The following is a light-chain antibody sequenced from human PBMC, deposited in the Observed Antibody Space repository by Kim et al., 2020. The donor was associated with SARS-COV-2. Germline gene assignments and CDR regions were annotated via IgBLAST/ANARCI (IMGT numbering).Light chain of an antibody. V-gene: IGKV1-5*01. CDR2: AAF. CDR1: QSVSDL. Sequence: SASVGDIVTITCRTSQSVSDLLAWYQQKPGKAPNRLIFAAFTLESGVPSRFRGRRSGTEFTLTINSLLPEDFATYYCQQYKNVPYTFGQGTKLEIK. CDR3: QQYKNVPYT. J-gene: IGKJ2*01.